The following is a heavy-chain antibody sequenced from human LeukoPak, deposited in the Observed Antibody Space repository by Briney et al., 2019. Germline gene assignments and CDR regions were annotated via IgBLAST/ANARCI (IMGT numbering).Heavy chain of an antibody. Sequence: PGGSLRLSCAAPGITFSSFGMHWLRQAPGKGLEWVAFIWCDGSNKYYADSVKGRFTISRDNSKNTLYLQMNSLRAEDTAVYYCARDGTVTAGPFDPWGRGTLVTVSS. J-gene: IGHJ5*02. CDR2: IWCDGSNK. V-gene: IGHV3-33*01. CDR1: GITFSSFG. CDR3: ARDGTVTAGPFDP. D-gene: IGHD4-11*01.